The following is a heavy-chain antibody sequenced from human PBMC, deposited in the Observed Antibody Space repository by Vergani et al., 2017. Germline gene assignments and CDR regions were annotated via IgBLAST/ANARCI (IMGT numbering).Heavy chain of an antibody. J-gene: IGHJ5*02. CDR2: INHGGST. CDR3: ARHSTVEWLVKLGWIDP. D-gene: IGHD6-19*01. CDR1: GESFSGYY. V-gene: IGHV4-34*01. Sequence: QVQLQQWGAGLLKPSETLSLTCAVYGESFSGYYWSWIRQPPGKGLEWIGEINHGGSTNYSPSLKSRVTISVDTSKIQFSLKLSSVTAADTAVYFCARHSTVEWLVKLGWIDPWGQGILVTVSS.